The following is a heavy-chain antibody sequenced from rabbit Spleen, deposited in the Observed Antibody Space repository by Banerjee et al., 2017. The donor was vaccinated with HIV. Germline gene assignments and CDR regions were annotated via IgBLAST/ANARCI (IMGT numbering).Heavy chain of an antibody. CDR1: GFSFSSSYW. Sequence: QEQLEESGGGLVRPEGSLTLTCTASGFSFSSSYWICWVRQAPGKGLELIACIYGGSSGSTYYASWARGRFTISKTSSTTVTLQMTSLTAADTATYFCARGAINSGDNLYYGMDLWGPGTLVTVS. D-gene: IGHD2-1*01. CDR3: ARGAINSGDNLYYGMDL. CDR2: IYGGSSGST. J-gene: IGHJ6*01. V-gene: IGHV1S45*01.